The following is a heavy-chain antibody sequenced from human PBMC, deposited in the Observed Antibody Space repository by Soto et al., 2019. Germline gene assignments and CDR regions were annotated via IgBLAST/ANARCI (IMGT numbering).Heavy chain of an antibody. J-gene: IGHJ4*02. CDR3: ARVRTSFFDY. Sequence: SETLSLTCTVSGGSISSGGHYWSWIRQHSGKGLEWIGNIYHSGNTYYNPSLKSRVIISVDTSKNQFSLKLSSVTAADTAVYYCARVRTSFFDYWGQGTVVTVSS. CDR2: IYHSGNT. V-gene: IGHV4-31*03. CDR1: GGSISSGGHY.